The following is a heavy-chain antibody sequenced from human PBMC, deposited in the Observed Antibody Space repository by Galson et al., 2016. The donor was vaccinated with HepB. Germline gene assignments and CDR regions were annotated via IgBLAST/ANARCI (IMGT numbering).Heavy chain of an antibody. CDR2: LSASGGAT. J-gene: IGHJ4*02. CDR1: GFTFSSYA. CDR3: AKGRTGTTGPVEY. Sequence: SLRLSCAASGFTFSSYAMSWVLQAPGKGLEWVSTLSASGGATYYSDSVKGRFTISRDNSKNTLYLQMNSLRDEDTAVYYCAKGRTGTTGPVEYWGQGTLVTVSS. D-gene: IGHD1-1*01. V-gene: IGHV3-23*01.